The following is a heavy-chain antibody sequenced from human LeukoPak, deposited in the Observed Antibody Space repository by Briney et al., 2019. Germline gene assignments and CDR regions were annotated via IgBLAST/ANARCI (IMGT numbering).Heavy chain of an antibody. V-gene: IGHV4-61*01. CDR2: IYYSGST. D-gene: IGHD2-2*01. CDR3: ARGGGSCSSTSCYQRWSQKTFDP. Sequence: SETLSLTCTVSGGSISSSSYYWSWIRQPPGKGLERIGYIYYSGSTNYNPSLKSRVTISVDTSKNQFSLKLSSVTAADTAVYYCARGGGSCSSTSCYQRWSQKTFDPWGQGTLVTVSS. CDR1: GGSISSSSYY. J-gene: IGHJ5*02.